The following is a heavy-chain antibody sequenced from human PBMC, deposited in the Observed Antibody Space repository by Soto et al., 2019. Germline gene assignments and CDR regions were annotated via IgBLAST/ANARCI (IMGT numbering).Heavy chain of an antibody. CDR1: GMSLSTYS. CDR2: ISPSGSNK. CDR3: ARSHCTSHTCYLAWYYYGMDV. D-gene: IGHD2-8*01. V-gene: IGHV3-21*01. Sequence: PGGSLRLSCEASGMSLSTYSMNWVRQAPGKGLEWVSSISPSGSNKYYSASVRGRFTVSRDNAENSLYLQMNSLRAEDTAVYYCARSHCTSHTCYLAWYYYGMDVWGQGTTVTVSS. J-gene: IGHJ6*02.